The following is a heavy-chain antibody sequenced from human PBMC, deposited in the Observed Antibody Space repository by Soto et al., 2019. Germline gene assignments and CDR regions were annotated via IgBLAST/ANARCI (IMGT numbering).Heavy chain of an antibody. CDR1: GGSTSSSSYY. Sequence: SETLSLTCSVSGGSTSSSSYYWGWIRQPPGKGLEWIGSIYYSGITYYNPSLKSRVSISVDTSKNQFSLKLSSVTAADTAVYYCGRQLNNYNGWFDPWAQGTLVTVSS. CDR2: IYYSGIT. CDR3: GRQLNNYNGWFDP. V-gene: IGHV4-39*01. D-gene: IGHD4-4*01. J-gene: IGHJ5*02.